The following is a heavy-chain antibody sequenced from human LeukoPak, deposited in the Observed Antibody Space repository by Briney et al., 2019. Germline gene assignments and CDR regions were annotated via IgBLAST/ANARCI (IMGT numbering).Heavy chain of an antibody. Sequence: ASVKVSCKASGYTFTGYYMHWVRQAPGQGLEWMGWINPNSGGTNYAQKLQGRVTMTTDTSTSTAYMELRSLRSDDTAVYYCARGHADGGRFDPWGQGTLVTVSS. J-gene: IGHJ5*02. CDR1: GYTFTGYY. CDR3: ARGHADGGRFDP. D-gene: IGHD3-16*01. CDR2: INPNSGGT. V-gene: IGHV1-2*02.